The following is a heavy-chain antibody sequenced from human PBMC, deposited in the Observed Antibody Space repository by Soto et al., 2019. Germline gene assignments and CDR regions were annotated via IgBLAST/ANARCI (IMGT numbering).Heavy chain of an antibody. D-gene: IGHD5-18*01. V-gene: IGHV3-53*01. CDR1: GFTFRGYA. J-gene: IGHJ4*02. Sequence: PGGSLRLSCAASGFTFRGYAMSWVRQAPGKGLEWVSVIYSGGSTYYADSVKGRFTISRDNSKNTLYLQMNSLRAEDTAVYYCAGYSYGQLDYRGQGTLVTVSS. CDR2: IYSGGST. CDR3: AGYSYGQLDY.